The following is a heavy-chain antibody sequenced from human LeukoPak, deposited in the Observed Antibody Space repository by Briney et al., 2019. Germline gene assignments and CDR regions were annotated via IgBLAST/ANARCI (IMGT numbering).Heavy chain of an antibody. CDR1: GGSISSGDYY. V-gene: IGHV4-61*08. CDR3: AKEPPRYYGSERDYFDS. Sequence: WQTLALTCTVSGGSISSGDYYWSWIRQPPGKGLEWIGYIHYDGSTSYNPSLTSRVTMSVDTSKNQFSLRPRSLTAADTAVYYCAKEPPRYYGSERDYFDSWGQGTL. J-gene: IGHJ4*02. D-gene: IGHD3-10*01. CDR2: IHYDGST.